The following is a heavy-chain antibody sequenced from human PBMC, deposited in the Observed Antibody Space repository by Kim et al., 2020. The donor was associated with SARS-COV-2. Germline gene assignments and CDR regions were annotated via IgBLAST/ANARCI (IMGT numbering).Heavy chain of an antibody. CDR1: GYTFTTYF. CDR3: ARENYFDY. V-gene: IGHV1-2*06. CDR2: MNPESGTK. Sequence: ASVKVSCETSGYTFTTYFIHWVRRAPGQGLEWMGRMNPESGTKRYAEKFRGRVTMTRDTSVNTAYLELSSLTSDDTAIYYCARENYFDYWGPGTLVTVSS. J-gene: IGHJ4*02.